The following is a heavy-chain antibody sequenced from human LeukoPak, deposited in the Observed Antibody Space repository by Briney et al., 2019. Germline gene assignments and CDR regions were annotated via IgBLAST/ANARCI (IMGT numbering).Heavy chain of an antibody. D-gene: IGHD4-17*01. CDR2: ISTYNGNT. CDR1: GYTFTKYG. V-gene: IGHV1-18*01. CDR3: ARGDDYGDYWGLY. J-gene: IGHJ4*02. Sequence: ASVKVSCKASGYTFTKYGITWVRQAPGQGLEWMGWISTYNGNTNYAQKLQGRVTMTTDTSTSTAYMELRSLISDDAAVNYCARGDDYGDYWGLYWGQGTLVTVSS.